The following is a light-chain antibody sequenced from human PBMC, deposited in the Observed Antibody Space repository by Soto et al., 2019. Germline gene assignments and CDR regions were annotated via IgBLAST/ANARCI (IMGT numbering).Light chain of an antibody. CDR1: SSDVGGYNY. CDR2: EVS. J-gene: IGLJ3*02. Sequence: QSALTQPPSASGSPGQSVTISCTGASSDVGGYNYVSWYQQHPGKAPKLMIYEVSRRPSGVPGRFSGSQSGNTASLTVSGLQAEDEADYYCSSYAGSNNWVFGGGTKLTVL. CDR3: SSYAGSNNWV. V-gene: IGLV2-8*01.